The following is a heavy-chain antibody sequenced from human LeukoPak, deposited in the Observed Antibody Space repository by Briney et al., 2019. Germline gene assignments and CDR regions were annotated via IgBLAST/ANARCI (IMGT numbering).Heavy chain of an antibody. Sequence: SETPSLTCTVSGGSISSSYWSWIRQPPGKGLEWIGYISYSGSTNCNPSLRSRVTISVDTSKNQFSLKLTSVTAADTAVYYCARGRSGGLVTLDYWGRGTLVTVSS. J-gene: IGHJ4*02. V-gene: IGHV4-59*01. D-gene: IGHD2-21*02. CDR1: GGSISSSY. CDR3: ARGRSGGLVTLDY. CDR2: ISYSGST.